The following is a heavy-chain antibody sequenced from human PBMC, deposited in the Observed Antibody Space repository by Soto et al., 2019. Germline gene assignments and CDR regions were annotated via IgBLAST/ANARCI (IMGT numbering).Heavy chain of an antibody. D-gene: IGHD3-22*01. CDR3: ARSTYYYDSSGPFDY. V-gene: IGHV1-18*04. CDR2: ISTYNGNT. Sequence: ASVKVSCKASGYTFTTCGINWVRQAPGQGLEWVGWISTYNGNTDYAQKVQDRVTMTTDTSTSTAYMELRSLRSDDTAVYYCARSTYYYDSSGPFDYWGQGTLVTVSS. CDR1: GYTFTTCG. J-gene: IGHJ4*02.